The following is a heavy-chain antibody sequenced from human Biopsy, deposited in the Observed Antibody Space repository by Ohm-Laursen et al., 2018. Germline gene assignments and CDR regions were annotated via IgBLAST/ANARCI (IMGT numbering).Heavy chain of an antibody. D-gene: IGHD3-3*01. V-gene: IGHV1-69*04. CDR2: IVPILGHL. Sequence: GASVKVSCKASGYSFTKYYINWVRQAPGQGLEWVGRIVPILGHLNYAQRFQGRVSITADKSTSYVYMELSRLTSGDTAVYYCAADADGYYTEFDYWGPGTLVTVSS. J-gene: IGHJ4*02. CDR1: GYSFTKYY. CDR3: AADADGYYTEFDY.